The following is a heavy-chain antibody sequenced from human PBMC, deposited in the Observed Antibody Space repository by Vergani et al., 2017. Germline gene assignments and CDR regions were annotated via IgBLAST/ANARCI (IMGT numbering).Heavy chain of an antibody. Sequence: QVQLVQSGAEVKKPGSSVKVSCKASGGTFSSYAISWVRQAPGQGLEWMGGIIPIFGTANYAQKFQGRFTITADESTSTAYMELSSLRSEDTAVYYCARGPSVLWFGDMLYYMDVWGKGTTVTVSS. J-gene: IGHJ6*03. CDR2: IIPIFGTA. D-gene: IGHD3-10*01. V-gene: IGHV1-69*01. CDR3: ARGPSVLWFGDMLYYMDV. CDR1: GGTFSSYA.